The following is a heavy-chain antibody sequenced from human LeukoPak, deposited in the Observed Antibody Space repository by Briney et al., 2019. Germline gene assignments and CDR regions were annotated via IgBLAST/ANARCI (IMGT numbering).Heavy chain of an antibody. D-gene: IGHD3-10*01. CDR1: GFSFNTYA. CDR3: AREIFGSGSSPDF. V-gene: IGHV3-33*01. CDR2: IWHDGSHK. Sequence: GGSLRLSCAASGFSFNTYAMHWVRQAPGQGLEWVALIWHDGSHKFYSNSVRGQFTISRDNSKNTVYLQMNNLRPEGTAVYYCAREIFGSGSSPDFWGQGTLVTVSS. J-gene: IGHJ4*02.